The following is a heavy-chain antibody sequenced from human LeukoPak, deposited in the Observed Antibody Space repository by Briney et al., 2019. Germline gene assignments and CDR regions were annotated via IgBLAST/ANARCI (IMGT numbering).Heavy chain of an antibody. V-gene: IGHV3-7*01. CDR1: GFTFSSYW. Sequence: GGSLRLSCAASGFTFSSYWMSWVRQAPGKGLEWVANIKQDGSEKYYVDSVKGRFTISRDNAKNSLYLQMNSLRAEDTAVYYCARDSRITMVRGVIAVLDYWGQGTLVTVSS. J-gene: IGHJ4*02. CDR2: IKQDGSEK. D-gene: IGHD3-10*01. CDR3: ARDSRITMVRGVIAVLDY.